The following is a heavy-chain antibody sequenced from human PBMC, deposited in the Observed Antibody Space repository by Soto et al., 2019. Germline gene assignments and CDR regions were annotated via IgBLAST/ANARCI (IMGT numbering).Heavy chain of an antibody. D-gene: IGHD2-15*01. CDR3: ARVGCSGGSCYAVDS. V-gene: IGHV1-46*01. Sequence: GASVKVSCKASGYSFTSYYIHWVRQAPGQGLEWMGIINPSSSTTYAQKFQGRVTMTRDTSTSTVYMGLSSLRSEDTAVYYCARVGCSGGSCYAVDSWGQGTLVTVSS. CDR1: GYSFTSYY. CDR2: INPSSST. J-gene: IGHJ4*02.